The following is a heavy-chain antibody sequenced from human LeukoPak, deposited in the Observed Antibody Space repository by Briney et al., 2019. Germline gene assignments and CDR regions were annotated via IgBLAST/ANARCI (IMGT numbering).Heavy chain of an antibody. CDR3: AREGKQWLQYYFGY. D-gene: IGHD6-19*01. CDR1: GDTFHMFG. J-gene: IGHJ4*02. Sequence: GASVKVSCKASGDTFHMFGISWVRQAPGQGLEWMGWISAYNGGTNYAQKFQGRVTMTTDTSTNTAYMELRSLRSDDTAVYYCAREGKQWLQYYFGYWGQGTLVTVSS. V-gene: IGHV1-18*04. CDR2: ISAYNGGT.